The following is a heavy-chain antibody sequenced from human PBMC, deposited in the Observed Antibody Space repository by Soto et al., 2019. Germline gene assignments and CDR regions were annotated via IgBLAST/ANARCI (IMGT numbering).Heavy chain of an antibody. D-gene: IGHD6-13*01. CDR1: GGSISPYY. J-gene: IGHJ6*03. CDR3: ARKGAAASYAHSYLDV. Sequence: SETLSLTCTVSGGSISPYYWSWIRQPPGKGLEWIGYVYYSGNTNYNPSLESRVTISVDTSRNRFSLNLTSATAADTAVYYCARKGAAASYAHSYLDVWGRGTAVTVSS. CDR2: VYYSGNT. V-gene: IGHV4-59*01.